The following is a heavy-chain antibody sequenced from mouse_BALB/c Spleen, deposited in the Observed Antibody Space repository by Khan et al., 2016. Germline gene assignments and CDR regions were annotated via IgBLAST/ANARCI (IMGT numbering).Heavy chain of an antibody. CDR3: ARGLRPFYYAMDY. J-gene: IGHJ4*01. Sequence: VQLQQSGAELVKPGASVKLSCTTSGFNIKDTYIHWVKQRPEQGLEWIGRIDPANGNTKYDPNFQGKATITADTSSNTAYLQLSSLISEDTAVYYCARGLRPFYYAMDYWGQGTSVTVSS. CDR1: GFNIKDTY. CDR2: IDPANGNT. V-gene: IGHV14-3*02. D-gene: IGHD2-4*01.